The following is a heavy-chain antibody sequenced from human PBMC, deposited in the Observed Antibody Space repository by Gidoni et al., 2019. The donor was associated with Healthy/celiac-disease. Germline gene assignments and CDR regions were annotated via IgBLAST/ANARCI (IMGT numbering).Heavy chain of an antibody. J-gene: IGHJ3*02. CDR3: ARNSPLGEGSAFDI. CDR1: GGSFSGYY. V-gene: IGHV4-34*01. CDR2: INHSGST. Sequence: QVQLQQWGAGLLKPSETLSLTCAVYGGSFSGYYWSWIRQPPGKGLEWSGEINHSGSTNYNPSLKSRVTISVDTSKNQFSLKLSSVTAADTAVYYCARNSPLGEGSAFDIWGQGTMVTVSS. D-gene: IGHD3-16*01.